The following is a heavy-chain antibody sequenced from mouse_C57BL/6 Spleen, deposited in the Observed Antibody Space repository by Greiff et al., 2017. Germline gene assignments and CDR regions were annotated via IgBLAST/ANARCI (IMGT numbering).Heavy chain of an antibody. J-gene: IGHJ3*01. Sequence: VKLMESGPELVKPGASVKLSCKASGYTFTSYDINWVKQRPGQGLEWIGWIYPRDGSTKYNEKFKGKATLTVDTSSSTAYMERHSLTSEDSAVYFCASREAWFAYWGQGTLVTVSA. CDR3: ASREAWFAY. V-gene: IGHV1-85*01. CDR2: IYPRDGST. CDR1: GYTFTSYD.